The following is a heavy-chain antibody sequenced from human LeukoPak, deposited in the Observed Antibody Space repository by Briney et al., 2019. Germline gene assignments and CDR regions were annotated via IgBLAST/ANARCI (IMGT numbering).Heavy chain of an antibody. CDR2: IYLDDSET. CDR3: ARVRIAVATDYYMDV. D-gene: IGHD6-19*01. CDR1: GDNFNNYW. J-gene: IGHJ6*03. V-gene: IGHV5-51*01. Sequence: GESLKISCKGGGDNFNNYWIVWVRQMPGKGLEWMGVIYLDDSETKYSPSFQGQVTISADKSISTAYLQWSALRASDSAMYYCARVRIAVATDYYMDVWGKGTTVTISS.